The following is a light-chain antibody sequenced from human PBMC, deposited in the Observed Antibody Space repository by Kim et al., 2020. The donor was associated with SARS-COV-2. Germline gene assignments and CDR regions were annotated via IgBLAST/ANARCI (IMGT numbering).Light chain of an antibody. CDR2: LGS. CDR3: KQALQNPLA. V-gene: IGKV2-28*01. CDR1: QSLLHHTGYNF. Sequence: PACIPCRSSQSLLHHTGYNFLDWYLQKPWQSPQLLIYLGSTRASGVPDRFSGSGSGTDFTRKISRVEAEDVGMYYCKQALQNPLAFGGGTKVDIK. J-gene: IGKJ4*01.